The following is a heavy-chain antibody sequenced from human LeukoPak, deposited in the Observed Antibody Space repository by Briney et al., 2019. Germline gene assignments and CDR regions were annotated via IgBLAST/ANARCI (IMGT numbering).Heavy chain of an antibody. D-gene: IGHD5-18*01. CDR2: ISGSGGST. CDR1: GFTFSSYA. V-gene: IGHV3-23*01. CDR3: AKDEWQLWSSFDY. J-gene: IGHJ4*02. Sequence: PGGSLRLSCAASGFTFSSYARSWVRQAPGKGLEWVSAISGSGGSTYYADSGKGRFTSSRDNSQNTLYLQMNSLRADETAVYYCAKDEWQLWSSFDYWGQGTLVTVSS.